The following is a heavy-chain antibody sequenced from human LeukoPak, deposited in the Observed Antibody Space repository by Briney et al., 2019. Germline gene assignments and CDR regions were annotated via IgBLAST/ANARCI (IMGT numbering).Heavy chain of an antibody. V-gene: IGHV3-11*01. D-gene: IGHD4-17*01. CDR1: GFTFTDYY. Sequence: PGGSLRLSCAASGFTFTDYYMSWIRQAPGKGLEWVSYISISSTTIYYADSVEGRFTFSRDNAKNSLYLQMNSLRDEDTAVYYCARAGRLQYGDYVAFDYWGQGTLVTVSS. CDR3: ARAGRLQYGDYVAFDY. J-gene: IGHJ4*02. CDR2: ISISSTTI.